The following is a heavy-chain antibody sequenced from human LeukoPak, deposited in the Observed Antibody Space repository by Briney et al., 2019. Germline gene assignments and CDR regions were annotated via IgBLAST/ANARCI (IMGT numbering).Heavy chain of an antibody. D-gene: IGHD3-10*01. CDR2: INHSGSN. CDR3: ARGPVITMVQGVIGWFDP. V-gene: IGHV4-34*01. J-gene: IGHJ5*02. Sequence: SETLSLTCAVYGGSFSGYYWSWIRQPPGKGLEWIGEINHSGSNNYNPSLKSRVTISVDTSKNQFSLKLSSVTAADTAVYYCARGPVITMVQGVIGWFDPWGQGTLVTVSS. CDR1: GGSFSGYY.